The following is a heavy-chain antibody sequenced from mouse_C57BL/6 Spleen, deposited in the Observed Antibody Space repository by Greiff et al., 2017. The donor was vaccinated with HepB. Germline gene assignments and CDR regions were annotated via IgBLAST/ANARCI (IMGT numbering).Heavy chain of an antibody. Sequence: QVQLKQSGPELVKPGASVKISCKASGYAFSSSWMNWVKQRPGKGLEWIGRIYPGDGDTNYNGKFKGKATLTADKSSSTAYMQLSSLTSEDSAVYFCARPDYSNYAWFAYWGQGTLVTVSA. J-gene: IGHJ3*01. V-gene: IGHV1-82*01. CDR3: ARPDYSNYAWFAY. D-gene: IGHD2-5*01. CDR1: GYAFSSSW. CDR2: IYPGDGDT.